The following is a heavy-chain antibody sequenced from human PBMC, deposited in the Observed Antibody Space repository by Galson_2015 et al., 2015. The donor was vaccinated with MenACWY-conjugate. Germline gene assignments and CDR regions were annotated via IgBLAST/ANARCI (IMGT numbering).Heavy chain of an antibody. CDR1: GYSFTSYW. V-gene: IGHV5-51*01. Sequence: QSGAEVKKPGESLKISCKGSGYSFTSYWIGWVRQMPGKGLEWMGIIYPGDSDTTYSPSFQGQVTISADKSISTAYLQWSSLKASDTAMYYCARSYCSSTSCSRIVDYWGQGTLVTVSS. J-gene: IGHJ4*02. CDR3: ARSYCSSTSCSRIVDY. D-gene: IGHD2-2*01. CDR2: IYPGDSDT.